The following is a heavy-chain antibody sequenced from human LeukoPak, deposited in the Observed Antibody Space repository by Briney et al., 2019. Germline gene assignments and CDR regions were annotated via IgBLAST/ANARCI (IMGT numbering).Heavy chain of an antibody. CDR3: AVTALDNWFDH. J-gene: IGHJ5*02. CDR1: GYSFTSYW. Sequence: GESLKISCKGSGYSFTSYWIGWVRQMPGKGLEWMGIIFPGDSDTRYSPSFEGQVTISADQSLSTAYLEWTSLKVSDTAMYYCAVTALDNWFDHWGLGTLVTVSS. V-gene: IGHV5-51*01. CDR2: IFPGDSDT. D-gene: IGHD2-21*02.